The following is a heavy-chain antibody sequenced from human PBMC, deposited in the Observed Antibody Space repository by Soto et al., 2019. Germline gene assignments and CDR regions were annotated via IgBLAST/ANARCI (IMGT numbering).Heavy chain of an antibody. CDR1: GGTFSNYA. V-gene: IGHV1-69*10. D-gene: IGHD4-4*01. CDR3: ARDTTPTVTYPADLSYYPYGLDF. CDR2: IIPILGAP. J-gene: IGHJ6*01. Sequence: SVKVSCKASGGTFSNYAISWVRQAPGQGLEWMGGIIPILGAPNYAQNFQGRVTITADKSTSTAYMELSRLRPEDTAVFYCARDTTPTVTYPADLSYYPYGLDFWGQGSRIAVSS.